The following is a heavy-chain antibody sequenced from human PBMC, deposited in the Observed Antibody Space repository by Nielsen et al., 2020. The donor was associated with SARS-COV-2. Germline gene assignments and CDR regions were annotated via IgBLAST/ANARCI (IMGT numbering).Heavy chain of an antibody. CDR3: ATLGDSSSWYLGYYGMDV. D-gene: IGHD6-13*01. V-gene: IGHV3-9*01. J-gene: IGHJ6*02. Sequence: GGSLRLSCAASGFTFDDCAMHWVRQAPGKGLEWVSGISWNSGSIGYADSVKGRFTISRDNAKNSLYLQMNSLRAEDTALYYCATLGDSSSWYLGYYGMDVWGQGTTVTVSS. CDR1: GFTFDDCA. CDR2: ISWNSGSI.